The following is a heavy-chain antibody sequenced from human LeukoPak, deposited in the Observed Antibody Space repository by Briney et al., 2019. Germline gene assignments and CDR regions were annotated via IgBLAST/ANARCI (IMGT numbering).Heavy chain of an antibody. CDR2: INPSGGST. V-gene: IGHV1-46*01. Sequence: ASVKVSCKASGYTFTSYYMHWVRQAPGQGLEWMGIINPSGGSTSYAQKFQGRVTMTRDTSTSTVYMELSSLRSEDAAVYYCARDLGVVVIPTGEYFFDYWGQGTPVTVSS. CDR1: GYTFTSYY. CDR3: ARDLGVVVIPTGEYFFDY. D-gene: IGHD3-22*01. J-gene: IGHJ4*02.